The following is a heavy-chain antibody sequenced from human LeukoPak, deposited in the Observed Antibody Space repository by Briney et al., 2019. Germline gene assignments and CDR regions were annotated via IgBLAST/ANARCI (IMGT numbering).Heavy chain of an antibody. CDR1: GFTFSEFW. J-gene: IGHJ3*01. D-gene: IGHD6-6*01. CDR2: INSDGSEG. Sequence: PGGSLRLSCAVSGFTFSEFWMSWSRQAPGKGLEWVASINSDGSEGYYADVVKGRLTISRDNAKNSLYLQINSLRAEDTAVYYCARSSYSSSSSVWGQGTMVTVSS. V-gene: IGHV3-7*03. CDR3: ARSSYSSSSSV.